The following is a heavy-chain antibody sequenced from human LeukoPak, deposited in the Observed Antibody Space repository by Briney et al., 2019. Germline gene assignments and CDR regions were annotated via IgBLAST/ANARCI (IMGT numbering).Heavy chain of an antibody. CDR2: INPNSGGT. V-gene: IGHV1-2*02. J-gene: IGHJ4*02. Sequence: ASVKVSCKASGSTFTGYYMHWVRQAPGQGLEWMGWINPNSGGTNYAHKYQGRVTMTRATSISTAYMELSRLRSDDTAVYYCARASRWELPRYYFDYWGQGTLATVSS. CDR1: GSTFTGYY. D-gene: IGHD1-26*01. CDR3: ARASRWELPRYYFDY.